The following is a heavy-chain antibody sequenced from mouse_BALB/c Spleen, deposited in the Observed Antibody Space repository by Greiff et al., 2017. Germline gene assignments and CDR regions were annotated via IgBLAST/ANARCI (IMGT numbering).Heavy chain of an antibody. CDR3: ARHTIYYGSGY. CDR2: ISSGGGST. V-gene: IGHV5-12-1*01. Sequence: EVQGVESGGGLVKPGGSLKFSCAASGFAFSSYDMSWVRQTPEKRLEWVAYISSGGGSTYYPDTVKGRFTISRDNAKNTLYLQVSSLKSEDTAMYSCARHTIYYGSGYWGQGTTLTVSS. J-gene: IGHJ2*01. D-gene: IGHD1-1*01. CDR1: GFAFSSYD.